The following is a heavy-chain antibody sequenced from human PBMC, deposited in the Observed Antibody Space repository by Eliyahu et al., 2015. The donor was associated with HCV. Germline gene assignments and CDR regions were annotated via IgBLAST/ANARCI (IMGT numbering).Heavy chain of an antibody. CDR3: ARGIGTISYCTGTNCYADAFDI. Sequence: HLHLQESGPGLXKPSETLSLTCTVSGGSINSGTYXWXWIRQPPGKGLEWIGYIXHSGSTYYNSSLKSRVTISVDRSKNQFSLKLSSVTAADTAVYYCARGIGTISYCTGTNCYADAFDIWGQGTMVTVSS. J-gene: IGHJ3*02. D-gene: IGHD2-2*01. CDR1: GGSINSGTYX. CDR2: IXHSGST. V-gene: IGHV4-30-2*01.